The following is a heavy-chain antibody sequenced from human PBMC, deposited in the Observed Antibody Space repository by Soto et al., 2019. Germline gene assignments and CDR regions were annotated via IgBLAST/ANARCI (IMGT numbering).Heavy chain of an antibody. CDR1: GGSISSGGYY. D-gene: IGHD6-19*01. CDR2: IYYSGST. Sequence: SETLSLTCTVSGGSISSGGYYWSGIRQHPGKGLEWIGYIYYSGSTYYTPSLKSRVTISVDTSKNQFSLKLSSVTAADTAVYYCARGGIAVAGPYYYYGMDVWGQGTTVTVSS. V-gene: IGHV4-31*03. CDR3: ARGGIAVAGPYYYYGMDV. J-gene: IGHJ6*02.